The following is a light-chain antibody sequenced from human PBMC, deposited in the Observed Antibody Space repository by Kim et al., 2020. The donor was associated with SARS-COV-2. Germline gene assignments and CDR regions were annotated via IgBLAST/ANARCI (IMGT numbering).Light chain of an antibody. Sequence: GQSITISCTGTSSDVGSYNLVSGYQQHPGKAPKLMIYEVSKRPSGVSNRFSGSKSGNTASLTISGLQAEDEADYYCCSYAGSSTLVFGGGTQLTVL. V-gene: IGLV2-23*02. CDR1: SSDVGSYNL. CDR3: CSYAGSSTLV. J-gene: IGLJ2*01. CDR2: EVS.